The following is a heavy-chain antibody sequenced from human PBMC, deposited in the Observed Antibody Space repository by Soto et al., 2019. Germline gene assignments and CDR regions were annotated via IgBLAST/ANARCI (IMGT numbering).Heavy chain of an antibody. D-gene: IGHD3-22*01. CDR1: GYTFSGNY. CDR2: INPNSGGA. CDR3: ARSVYYYGSSGYYYDY. Sequence: ASVKVSCKGSGYTFSGNYIHWVRQAPGQGLAWVGYINPNSGGANYAPTFRGGVAMTRDTSINTVYMELSGLTSDDTAVYYCARSVYYYGSSGYYYDYWGQGTLVTVSS. V-gene: IGHV1-2*02. J-gene: IGHJ4*02.